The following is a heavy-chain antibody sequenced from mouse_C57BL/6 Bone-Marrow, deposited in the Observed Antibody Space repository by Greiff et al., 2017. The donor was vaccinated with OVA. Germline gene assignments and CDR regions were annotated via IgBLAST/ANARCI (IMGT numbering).Heavy chain of an antibody. J-gene: IGHJ2*01. CDR3: ARDIDP. CDR2: ISDGGSYT. V-gene: IGHV5-4*01. Sequence: DVKLQESGGGLVKPGGSLKLSCAASGFTFSSYAMSWVRQTPEKRLEWVATISDGGSYTYYPDNVKGRFTISRDNAKNNLYLQMSHLKSEDTAMYYCARDIDPWGQGTTLTVSS. D-gene: IGHD2-12*01. CDR1: GFTFSSYA.